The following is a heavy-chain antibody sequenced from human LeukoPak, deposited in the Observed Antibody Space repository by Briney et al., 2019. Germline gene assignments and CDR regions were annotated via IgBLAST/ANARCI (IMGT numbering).Heavy chain of an antibody. Sequence: PSETLSLTCTVPGGSISSYYWSWIRQPPGKGLEWIGYIYYSGSTNYNPSLKSRVTISVDTSKNQFSLKLSSVTAADTAVYYCASSITGTPYYMDVWGKGTTVTVSS. CDR3: ASSITGTPYYMDV. CDR2: IYYSGST. V-gene: IGHV4-59*01. D-gene: IGHD1-7*01. CDR1: GGSISSYY. J-gene: IGHJ6*03.